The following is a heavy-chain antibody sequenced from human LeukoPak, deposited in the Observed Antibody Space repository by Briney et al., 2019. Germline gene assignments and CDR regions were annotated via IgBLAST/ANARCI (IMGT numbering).Heavy chain of an antibody. V-gene: IGHV1-69*04. CDR1: GGTFISYA. CDR2: SIPILGIA. D-gene: IGHD3-10*01. CDR3: ARDQPAYYYGSGSPWEYNWFDP. J-gene: IGHJ5*02. Sequence: SVKVSCKASGGTFISYAISWVRQAPGQGLEWMGRSIPILGIANYAQKFQGRVTITADKSTSTAYMELSSLRSEDTAVYYCARDQPAYYYGSGSPWEYNWFDPCGQGTLVTVSS.